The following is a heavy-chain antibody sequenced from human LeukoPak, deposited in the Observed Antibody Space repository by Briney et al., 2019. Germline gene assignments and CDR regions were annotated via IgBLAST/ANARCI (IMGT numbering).Heavy chain of an antibody. D-gene: IGHD3-22*01. J-gene: IGHJ6*03. Sequence: PGGSLRLSCAASGFTFSSYEMNWVRQAPGKGLEWVSYISSSGSTIYYADSVKGRFTISRDNAKNSLYLQMNSLRAEDMALYYCAKDNKAYYEMGYMDVWGKGTTVTVSS. V-gene: IGHV3-48*03. CDR2: ISSSGSTI. CDR3: AKDNKAYYEMGYMDV. CDR1: GFTFSSYE.